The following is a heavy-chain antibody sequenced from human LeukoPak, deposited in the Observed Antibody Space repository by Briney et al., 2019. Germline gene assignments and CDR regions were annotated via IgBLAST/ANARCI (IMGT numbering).Heavy chain of an antibody. CDR1: GYTFTGYY. CDR2: INPNSGGT. V-gene: IGHV1-2*02. J-gene: IGHJ6*03. CDR3: AREKYYFDSTSYYRRHYYYYMDV. Sequence: ASVKVSCKASGYTFTGYYVHWVRQAPGQGLEWMGWINPNSGGTNYAQRFQGRVTMTRDTSISTAYMELSRLRSDDTAVYYCAREKYYFDSTSYYRRHYYYYMDVWGKGTTVIVSS. D-gene: IGHD3-22*01.